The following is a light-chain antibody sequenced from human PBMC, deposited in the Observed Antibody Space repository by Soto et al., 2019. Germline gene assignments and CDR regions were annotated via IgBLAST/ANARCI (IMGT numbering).Light chain of an antibody. V-gene: IGKV3-20*01. Sequence: ETVLTQSPGTLSLSPGERATLSCRSSEAVSSSYLAWYQQKPGQAPRLLIYGASSRATGIPDRFSGSGSGTDFTLTISRLEPEDFAVYYCQQYGSSPITFGQGTRLDI. CDR2: GAS. J-gene: IGKJ5*01. CDR3: QQYGSSPIT. CDR1: EAVSSSY.